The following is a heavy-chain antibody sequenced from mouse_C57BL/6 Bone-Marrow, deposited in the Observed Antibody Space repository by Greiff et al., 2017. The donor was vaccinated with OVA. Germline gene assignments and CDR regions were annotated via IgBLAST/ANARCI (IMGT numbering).Heavy chain of an antibody. V-gene: IGHV1-47*01. J-gene: IGHJ3*01. CDR3: ARGSAYYGTAWFAY. D-gene: IGHD2-10*01. CDR1: GYTFTTYP. Sequence: VQRVESGAELVKPGASVKMSCKASGYTFTTYPIEWMKQNHGKSLEWIGNFHPYNDDTKYNEKFKGKATLTVEKSSSTVYLELSRVTSDDSAVYYCARGSAYYGTAWFAYWGQGTLVTVSA. CDR2: FHPYNDDT.